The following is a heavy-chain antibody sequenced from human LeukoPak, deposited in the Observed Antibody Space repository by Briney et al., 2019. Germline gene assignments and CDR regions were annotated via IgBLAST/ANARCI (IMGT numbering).Heavy chain of an antibody. CDR2: INHDGST. Sequence: SETLSLTCAVYGGSLSGYYWSWIRQPPGKGLDWIGDINHDGSTNYNTSLKSRVTISLDTSKNQFSLKMSSVTAADTAVYYCARTYCSTTSCYISAFDIWGQGTMVTVSS. CDR3: ARTYCSTTSCYISAFDI. J-gene: IGHJ3*02. V-gene: IGHV4-34*01. D-gene: IGHD2-2*02. CDR1: GGSLSGYY.